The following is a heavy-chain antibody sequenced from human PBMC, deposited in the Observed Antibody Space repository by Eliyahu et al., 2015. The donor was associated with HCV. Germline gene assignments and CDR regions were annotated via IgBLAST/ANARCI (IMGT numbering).Heavy chain of an antibody. Sequence: QVQLQQWGAGLLKPSETLSLTCAVYGGSFSGYYWSWIRQPPGKGLEWIGEINHSGSTNYNPSLKSRVTISVDTSKNQFSLKLSSVTAADTAVYYCARGWGGVSYGMDVWGQGTTVSVSS. J-gene: IGHJ6*02. V-gene: IGHV4-34*01. CDR1: GGSFSGYY. CDR2: INHSGST. CDR3: ARGWGGVSYGMDV. D-gene: IGHD3-16*01.